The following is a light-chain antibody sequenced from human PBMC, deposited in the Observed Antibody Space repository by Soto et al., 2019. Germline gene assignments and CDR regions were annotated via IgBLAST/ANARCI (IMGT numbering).Light chain of an antibody. J-gene: IGKJ1*01. CDR1: ERVASNY. CDR2: GAS. V-gene: IGKV3-20*01. Sequence: EVVLTPSPGTLSFSAVERATLFCIASERVASNYLAWYQQKPGQAPRLLIYGASSRATGIPDRFSGSGSGTDFTLTISRLEPEDFAVFYCQKYGGSPWKCGQGTKGDIK. CDR3: QKYGGSPWK.